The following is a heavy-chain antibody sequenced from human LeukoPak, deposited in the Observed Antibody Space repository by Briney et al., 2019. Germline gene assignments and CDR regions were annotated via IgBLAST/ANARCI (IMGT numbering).Heavy chain of an antibody. V-gene: IGHV4-39*01. D-gene: IGHD1-26*01. CDR1: GGYISSSSYS. J-gene: IGHJ3*02. CDR2: IYYSGST. Sequence: SETLSLTCTVSGGYISSSSYSWGWIRQPPGKGLEWIGSIYYSGSTYYNPSLKSRVTISVDTSKNQFSLKLSSVTAADTAVYYCARWRREIDAFDIWGQGTMVTVSS. CDR3: ARWRREIDAFDI.